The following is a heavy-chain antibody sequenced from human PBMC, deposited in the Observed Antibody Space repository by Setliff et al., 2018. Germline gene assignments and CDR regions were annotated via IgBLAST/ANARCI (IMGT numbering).Heavy chain of an antibody. V-gene: IGHV3-23*01. J-gene: IGHJ4*02. Sequence: GGSLRLSCAASGFTFSTHSMSWVRQAPGKGLGWVSAISGDSASIYYGDSVKGRFTISRDNSKNALYLQMNSLRAEDTAIYYCANHNPARWAVTGTPLDYWGQGTLVTVSS. D-gene: IGHD6-19*01. CDR3: ANHNPARWAVTGTPLDY. CDR2: ISGDSASI. CDR1: GFTFSTHS.